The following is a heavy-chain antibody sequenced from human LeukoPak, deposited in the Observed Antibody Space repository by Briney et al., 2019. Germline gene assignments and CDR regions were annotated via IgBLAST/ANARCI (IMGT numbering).Heavy chain of an antibody. CDR1: GFTFSSYS. J-gene: IGHJ4*02. CDR2: ISSSSSYI. D-gene: IGHD5-12*01. V-gene: IGHV3-21*01. CDR3: ARDRRGYSGYDEGAYFDY. Sequence: GGSLRLSCAASGFTFSSYSMNWVRQAPGKGLEWVSSISSSSSYIYYADSVEGRFTISRDNAKNSLYLQMNSLRAEDTAVYYCARDRRGYSGYDEGAYFDYWGQGTLVTVSS.